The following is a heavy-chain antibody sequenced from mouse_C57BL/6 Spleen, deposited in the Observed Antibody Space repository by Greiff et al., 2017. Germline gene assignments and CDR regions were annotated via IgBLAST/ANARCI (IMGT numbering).Heavy chain of an antibody. CDR3: AREDYYGSSFYAMDY. CDR1: GYTFTSYW. D-gene: IGHD1-1*01. V-gene: IGHV1-53*01. CDR2: INPSNGGT. J-gene: IGHJ4*01. Sequence: QVQLQQPGTELVKPGASVKLSCKASGYTFTSYWMHWVKQRPGQGLEWIGNINPSNGGTNYNEKFKSKATLTVDKSSSTAYMQLSSLTSEDSAVYYGAREDYYGSSFYAMDYWGQGTSVTVSS.